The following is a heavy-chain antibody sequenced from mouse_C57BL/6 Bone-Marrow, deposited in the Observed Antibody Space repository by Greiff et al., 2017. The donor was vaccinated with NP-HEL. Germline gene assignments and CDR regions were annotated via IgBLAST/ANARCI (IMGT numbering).Heavy chain of an antibody. J-gene: IGHJ4*01. D-gene: IGHD1-1*01. CDR3: TTGGSSPYALDY. Sequence: VQLQQSGAELVRPGASVKLSCTVSGFNIKDDYMHWVKQRPEQGLEWIGWIDPENGDTEYASKFQGKATLTADKSSNTAYLQLSSLTSEDTADYYCTTGGSSPYALDYWGQGTAVTVSS. V-gene: IGHV14-4*01. CDR2: IDPENGDT. CDR1: GFNIKDDY.